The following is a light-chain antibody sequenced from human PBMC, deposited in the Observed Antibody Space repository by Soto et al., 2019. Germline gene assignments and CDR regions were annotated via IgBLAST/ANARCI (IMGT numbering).Light chain of an antibody. J-gene: IGLJ3*02. Sequence: QSALAQPASVSGSLGQSITISCTGTSSDVGGYNFVSWYQQHPGKAPKLMIYEVSNRPSGVSNRFSGSKSGNTASLTISGLQAEDEAYYYCSSWTSSTTQVFGGGTQLTVL. CDR3: SSWTSSTTQV. V-gene: IGLV2-14*01. CDR2: EVS. CDR1: SSDVGGYNF.